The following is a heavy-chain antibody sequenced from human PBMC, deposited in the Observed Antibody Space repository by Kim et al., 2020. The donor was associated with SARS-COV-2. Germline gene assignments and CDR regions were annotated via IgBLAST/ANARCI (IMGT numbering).Heavy chain of an antibody. CDR2: IIPIFGTA. V-gene: IGHV1-69*13. Sequence: SVKVSCKASGGTFSSYAISWVRQAPGQGLEWMGGIIPIFGTANYAQKFQGRVTITADESTSTAYMELSSLRSEDTAVYYCARVSGDVVVPAAMFAYYYGMDVWGQGTTVTVSS. CDR3: ARVSGDVVVPAAMFAYYYGMDV. CDR1: GGTFSSYA. D-gene: IGHD2-2*01. J-gene: IGHJ6*02.